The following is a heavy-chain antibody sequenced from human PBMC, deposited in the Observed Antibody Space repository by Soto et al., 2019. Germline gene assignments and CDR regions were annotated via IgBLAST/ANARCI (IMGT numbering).Heavy chain of an antibody. Sequence: GGSLRLSCAASGFTFSSYAMSWVRQAPGKGLEWVSAISGSGGSTYYADSVKGRFTISRDNSKSTLYLQMNSLRAEDTAVYYCAKDLEVFTMIVRDAFDIWGQGTMVTVSS. D-gene: IGHD3-22*01. CDR2: ISGSGGST. V-gene: IGHV3-23*01. CDR1: GFTFSSYA. CDR3: AKDLEVFTMIVRDAFDI. J-gene: IGHJ3*02.